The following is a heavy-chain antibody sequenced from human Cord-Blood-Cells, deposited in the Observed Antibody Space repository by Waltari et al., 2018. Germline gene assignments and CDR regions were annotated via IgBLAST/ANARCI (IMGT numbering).Heavy chain of an antibody. CDR2: IKSKTDGGTT. J-gene: IGHJ4*02. CDR3: TTDVGGYYYDSSGYYFDY. Sequence: EVQLVESGGGLVKPGGSLRLSCAASGFTSSNAWMSWVRQAPGKGLEWVGRIKSKTDGGTTDYAAPVKGRFTISRDDSKNTLYLQMNSLKTEDTAVYYCTTDVGGYYYDSSGYYFDYWGQGTLVTVSS. D-gene: IGHD3-22*01. CDR1: GFTSSNAW. V-gene: IGHV3-15*01.